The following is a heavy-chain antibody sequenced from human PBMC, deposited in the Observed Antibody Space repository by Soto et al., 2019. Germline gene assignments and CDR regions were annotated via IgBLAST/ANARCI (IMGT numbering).Heavy chain of an antibody. CDR1: GFTFNNFG. CDR2: ISYDGSNK. D-gene: IGHD5-12*01. CDR3: AKGGIVATIWNYFDS. Sequence: PGGSLRLSCAASGFTFNNFGIHWVRQAPGKGLEWVAVISYDGSNKYYADSVKGRFAISRDNSKNTLYLQMNSLRAEDTAVYYCAKGGIVATIWNYFDSWGQGTLVTVS. J-gene: IGHJ4*02. V-gene: IGHV3-30*18.